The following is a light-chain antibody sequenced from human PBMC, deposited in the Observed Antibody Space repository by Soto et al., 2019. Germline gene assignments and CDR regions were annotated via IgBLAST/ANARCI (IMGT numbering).Light chain of an antibody. J-gene: IGKJ2*01. Sequence: DIQMTQSLSSLSASVGDRVTITCRASQSISNSLSWYQQKPGKAPNFLIYVASTLQSGVPSRFSGSGSGTDFSLTISSLQPEDVATYYCQQTFSPPYTFGQGTKVEIK. CDR1: QSISNS. CDR3: QQTFSPPYT. CDR2: VAS. V-gene: IGKV1-39*01.